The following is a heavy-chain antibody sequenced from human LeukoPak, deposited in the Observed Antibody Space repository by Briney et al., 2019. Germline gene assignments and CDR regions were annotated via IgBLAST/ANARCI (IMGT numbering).Heavy chain of an antibody. CDR3: AVRIPRDTAFRSESFQY. CDR2: VYPKGTT. J-gene: IGHJ1*01. CDR1: GDSITSSGYY. D-gene: IGHD5-18*01. Sequence: PSQTLSLTCSVSGDSITSSGYYWSWFRQPSGKGLEWIGFVYPKGTTFYSPSLESRVTISIDRSKSQFSLDLTSVTAADTATYYCAVRIPRDTAFRSESFQYWSPGSLVTVSS. V-gene: IGHV4-30-2*01.